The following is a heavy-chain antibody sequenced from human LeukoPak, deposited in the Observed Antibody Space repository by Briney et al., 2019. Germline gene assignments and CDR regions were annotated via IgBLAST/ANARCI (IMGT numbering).Heavy chain of an antibody. CDR3: ARESTYYDFWSGYYGFNWFDP. Sequence: ASVKVSCKASGYTFTGYYMHGVRQAPGQGLEWMRWINPNSGGTNYAQKFRGRVTMTRDTSISTAYMELSRLRSDDTAVYYCARESTYYDFWSGYYGFNWFDPWGQGTLVTVSS. CDR1: GYTFTGYY. CDR2: INPNSGGT. D-gene: IGHD3-3*01. J-gene: IGHJ5*02. V-gene: IGHV1-2*02.